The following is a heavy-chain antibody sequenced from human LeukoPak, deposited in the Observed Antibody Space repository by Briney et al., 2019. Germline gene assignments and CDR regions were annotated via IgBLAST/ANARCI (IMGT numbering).Heavy chain of an antibody. V-gene: IGHV4-39*07. CDR3: ARGLGYSGYEYDY. CDR1: GGSISGTDLY. D-gene: IGHD5-12*01. CDR2: IHSTGNS. J-gene: IGHJ4*02. Sequence: SETLSLTCTVSGGSISGTDLYWGWIRQLPGKGLEWIGNIHSTGNSFCNPSLKSRVTISVDTSKNQFSLKLSSVTAADTAVYYCARGLGYSGYEYDYWGQGTLVTVSS.